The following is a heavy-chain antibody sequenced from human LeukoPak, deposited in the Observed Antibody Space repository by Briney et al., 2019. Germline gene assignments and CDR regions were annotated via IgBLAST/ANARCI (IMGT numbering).Heavy chain of an antibody. D-gene: IGHD2-21*02. J-gene: IGHJ4*02. CDR1: GFTFSNYW. Sequence: GGSLRLSCAASGFTFSNYWMNWVRQPPGKGLVWVSRINSAGSNTSYADSVKGRFTISRDNAKNTLYLQMNSLRAEDTAVYYCTRLVYCGGDCRTPDYWGQGTLVTVSS. CDR2: INSAGSNT. V-gene: IGHV3-74*01. CDR3: TRLVYCGGDCRTPDY.